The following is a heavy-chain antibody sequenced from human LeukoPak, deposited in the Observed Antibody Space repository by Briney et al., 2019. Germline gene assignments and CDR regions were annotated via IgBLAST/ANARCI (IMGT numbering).Heavy chain of an antibody. CDR1: GYTFSGHY. CDR3: ATVANYYDSSGSVDY. D-gene: IGHD3-22*01. V-gene: IGHV1-2*06. CDR2: INPNTGVT. Sequence: EASVKVSCMASGYTFSGHYLHWVRQAPGQGLEWMGRINPNTGVTQYTENFQGRVTMTEDTSTDTAYMELSSLRSEDTAVYYCATVANYYDSSGSVDYWGQGTLVTVSS. J-gene: IGHJ4*02.